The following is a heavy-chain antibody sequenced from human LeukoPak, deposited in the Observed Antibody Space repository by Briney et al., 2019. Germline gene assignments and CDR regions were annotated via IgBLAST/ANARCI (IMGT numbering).Heavy chain of an antibody. V-gene: IGHV4-59*11. CDR2: IYYTGST. CDR1: GGSISTHY. CDR3: ARGRGDARGTSFDP. J-gene: IGHJ5*02. D-gene: IGHD3-10*01. Sequence: SETLSLTCIVSGGSISTHYWSWIRRPPGKGLEWIGYIYYTGSTTYNPSLKSRVSISVDTSKNKFSLDLNSVSAADTAVYYCARGRGDARGTSFDPWGQGTLVTVSS.